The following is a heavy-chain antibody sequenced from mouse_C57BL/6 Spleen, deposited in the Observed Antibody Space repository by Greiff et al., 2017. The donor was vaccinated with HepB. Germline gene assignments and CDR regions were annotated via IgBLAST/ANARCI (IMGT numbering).Heavy chain of an antibody. CDR1: GFTFSSYG. CDR2: ISSGGSYT. V-gene: IGHV5-6*01. J-gene: IGHJ4*01. CDR3: ARPEGYDVDYYAMDY. D-gene: IGHD2-2*01. Sequence: EVQGVESGGDLVKPGGSLKLSCAASGFTFSSYGMSWVRQTPDKRLEWVATISSGGSYTYYPDSVKGRFTISRDNAKNTLYLQMSSLKSEDTAMYYCARPEGYDVDYYAMDYWGQGTSVTVSS.